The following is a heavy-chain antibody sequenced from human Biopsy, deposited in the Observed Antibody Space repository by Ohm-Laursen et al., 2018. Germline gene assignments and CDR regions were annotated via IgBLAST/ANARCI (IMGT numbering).Heavy chain of an antibody. J-gene: IGHJ6*02. CDR3: ARGSSRRAREGGMDV. V-gene: IGHV3-21*01. D-gene: IGHD6-6*01. CDR2: INEVSSHI. CDR1: GFTFSSFS. Sequence: SLRLSCAASGFTFSSFSMNWVRQAPGKGLEWISYINEVSSHIYDADSVKGRITVARDNAKNSLYLQLNSLRAEDTAVYYCARGSSRRAREGGMDVWGQGTTVTVSS.